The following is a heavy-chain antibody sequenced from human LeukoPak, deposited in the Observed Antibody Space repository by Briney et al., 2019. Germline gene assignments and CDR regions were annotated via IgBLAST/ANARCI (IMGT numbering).Heavy chain of an antibody. D-gene: IGHD5-12*01. V-gene: IGHV1-2*02. CDR3: AREYSRYSGTYYDY. CDR1: GYTFTGHF. Sequence: ASVQVSCKTSGYTFTGHFIHWVRQAPGQGLEWMGWSNPNSGDTNYAQKFQGRVTMTRDTSISTAYMELSRVTSDDTAVYYCAREYSRYSGTYYDYWGQGTLVTVSS. J-gene: IGHJ4*02. CDR2: SNPNSGDT.